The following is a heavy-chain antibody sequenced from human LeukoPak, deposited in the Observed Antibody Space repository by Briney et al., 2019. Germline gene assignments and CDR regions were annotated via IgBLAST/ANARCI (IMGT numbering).Heavy chain of an antibody. V-gene: IGHV3-48*01. CDR1: GFTFSSYG. J-gene: IGHJ4*02. CDR3: ASQRWLQFAFDY. Sequence: GGSLRLSCAASGFTFSSYGMNWVRQAPGKGLEWVSYISPSSSTIYYADSGKGRFTISRDNAKNSLYLQMNSLRAEDTAVYYCASQRWLQFAFDYWGQGTLVTVSS. CDR2: ISPSSSTI. D-gene: IGHD5-24*01.